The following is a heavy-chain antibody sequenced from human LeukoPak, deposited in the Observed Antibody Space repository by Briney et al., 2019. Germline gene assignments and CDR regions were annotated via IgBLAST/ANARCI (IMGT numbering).Heavy chain of an antibody. V-gene: IGHV4-38-2*01. J-gene: IGHJ4*02. D-gene: IGHD3-22*01. CDR2: IYHSGST. CDR1: GFTFDDYG. CDR3: ARANYDSSGYYFDY. Sequence: GSLRLSCAASGFTFDDYGMSWVRQAPGKGLEWIGSIYHSGSTYYNPSLKSRVTISVDTSKNQFSLKLSSVTAADTAVYYCARANYDSSGYYFDYWGQGTLVTVSS.